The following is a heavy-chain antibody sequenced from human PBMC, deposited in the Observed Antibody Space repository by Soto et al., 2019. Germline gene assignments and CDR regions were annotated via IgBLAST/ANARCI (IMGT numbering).Heavy chain of an antibody. V-gene: IGHV4-34*01. CDR2: VHHSGTT. CDR3: VRQKGFFDWSSHVTGPGGMDV. CDR1: GGSFSGYY. Sequence: QVQLQQWGAGLLKPSETLSLTCAVNGGSFSGYYWNWIRQSAGKGLEWIGRVHHSGTTNYNPSLKSRLTISLDTSKNHFSLQLNSVTAADTAMYYCVRQKGFFDWSSHVTGPGGMDVWGQGTSATVSS. D-gene: IGHD3-9*01. J-gene: IGHJ6*02.